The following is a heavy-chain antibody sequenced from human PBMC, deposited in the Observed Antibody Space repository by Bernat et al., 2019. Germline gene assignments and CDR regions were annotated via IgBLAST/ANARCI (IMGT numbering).Heavy chain of an antibody. CDR1: GYTFTSYG. V-gene: IGHV1-18*04. J-gene: IGHJ4*02. CDR3: ARDAKTYYDFWSGYPNLYYFDY. Sequence: QVQLVQSGAEVKKPGASVKVSCKASGYTFTSYGISWVRQAPGQGLEWMGWISAYNGNTNYAQKLQGRVTMSPYTSTITAYMERRSLRSDDTAVYYCARDAKTYYDFWSGYPNLYYFDYWGQGTLVTVSS. CDR2: ISAYNGNT. D-gene: IGHD3-3*01.